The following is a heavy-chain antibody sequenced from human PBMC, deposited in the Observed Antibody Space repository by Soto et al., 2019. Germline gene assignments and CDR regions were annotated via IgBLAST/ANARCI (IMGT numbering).Heavy chain of an antibody. D-gene: IGHD2-2*01. CDR3: ARARFCTSTSCYHYFDF. J-gene: IGHJ4*02. Sequence: NPSETLSLTCTVSGGSISSSSWSWIRQPPGRGLEWIGYIYNNGRTDYNPSLKSRVTIAVDTSKNHFSLKLSFVTPADTAVYYCARARFCTSTSCYHYFDFWGQGTLVTVSS. V-gene: IGHV4-59*01. CDR2: IYNNGRT. CDR1: GGSISSSS.